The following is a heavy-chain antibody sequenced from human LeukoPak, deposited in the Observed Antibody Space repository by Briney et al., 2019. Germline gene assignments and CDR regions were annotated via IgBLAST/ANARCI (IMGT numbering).Heavy chain of an antibody. D-gene: IGHD6-13*01. J-gene: IGHJ4*02. CDR1: GYTFTVNY. CDR2: LSPNSGVT. V-gene: IGHV1-2*02. CDR3: ARGAGSSWFDY. Sequence: ASVRVSCTASGYTFTVNYIHWVRQAPGQGLEWMGWLSPNSGVTHFAQKFQGRVTMTRDTSIGTAYMELNSLEFDDTAVYYCARGAGSSWFDYWGQGTLVTVSS.